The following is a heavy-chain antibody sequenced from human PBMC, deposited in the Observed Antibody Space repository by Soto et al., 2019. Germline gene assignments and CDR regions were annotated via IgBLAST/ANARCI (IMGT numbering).Heavy chain of an antibody. J-gene: IGHJ5*02. V-gene: IGHV1-69*06. D-gene: IGHD3-22*01. Sequence: QVQLVQSGAEVKKPGSSVKVSCKASGCTFSSYAISWVRQAPGQGLEWMGGIIHIFGTANYAQKFQGRVTITADKSTSTGYMGLSSLRSEDAAVYYCARAPGFYYDSSGYVPWFDPWGQGTLVTVSS. CDR1: GCTFSSYA. CDR2: IIHIFGTA. CDR3: ARAPGFYYDSSGYVPWFDP.